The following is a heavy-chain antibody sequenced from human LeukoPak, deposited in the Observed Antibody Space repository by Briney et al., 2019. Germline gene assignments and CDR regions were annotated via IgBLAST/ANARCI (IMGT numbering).Heavy chain of an antibody. V-gene: IGHV5-51*01. CDR3: ARSGYSYGYSYYYYMDV. CDR1: GYSFTSYW. Sequence: GESLKISCKGSGYSFTSYWIGWVRQMPGKGLEWMGIIYPGDSDTRYSPSFQGQVIISADKSISTAYLQWSSLKASDTAMYYCARSGYSYGYSYYYYMDVWGKGTTVTVSS. J-gene: IGHJ6*03. CDR2: IYPGDSDT. D-gene: IGHD5-18*01.